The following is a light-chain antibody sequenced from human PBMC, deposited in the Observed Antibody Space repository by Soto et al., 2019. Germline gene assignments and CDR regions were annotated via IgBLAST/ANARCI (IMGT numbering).Light chain of an antibody. CDR2: SAS. V-gene: IGKV3-20*01. CDR1: QSVSSNY. J-gene: IGKJ4*01. CDR3: QQYGGSPRVT. Sequence: EIVLTQSPGTLSLSPGERVTLSCRDSQSVSSNYLAWYQQKPGQAPRLLTYSASSRATGIPDRFSGSGSGTDFTLTINRLEPEDFAVYYCQQYGGSPRVTFGGGIKVEIK.